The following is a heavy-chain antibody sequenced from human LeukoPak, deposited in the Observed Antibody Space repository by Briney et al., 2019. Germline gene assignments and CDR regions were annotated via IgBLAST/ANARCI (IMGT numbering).Heavy chain of an antibody. CDR2: ISDSGGST. CDR1: GFTFSSYE. D-gene: IGHD3-22*01. J-gene: IGHJ5*02. V-gene: IGHV3-23*01. CDR3: AKVDYYDSSGNYPNWFDP. Sequence: GSLRLSCAASGFTFSSYEMNWVRQAPGKGLEWVSTISDSGGSTYYADSLKGRFTISRDNYKNTLYLQMNSLRAEDTAVYYCAKVDYYDSSGNYPNWFDPWGQGTLVTVSS.